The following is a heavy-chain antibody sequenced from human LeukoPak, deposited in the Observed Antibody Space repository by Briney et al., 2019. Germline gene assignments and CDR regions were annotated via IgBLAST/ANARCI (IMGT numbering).Heavy chain of an antibody. CDR2: IYYSGST. J-gene: IGHJ3*02. Sequence: SETLSLTCSVSGGSISSDDYCWNWIRQHPGKGLEWIGYIYYSGSTYYNPSLKSRVALSVDTPKNLFSLKLSSLTAADTAVYYCAKSREEIRGLDAFDIWGQGTMVTVSS. D-gene: IGHD5-24*01. CDR3: AKSREEIRGLDAFDI. CDR1: GGSISSDDYC. V-gene: IGHV4-31*03.